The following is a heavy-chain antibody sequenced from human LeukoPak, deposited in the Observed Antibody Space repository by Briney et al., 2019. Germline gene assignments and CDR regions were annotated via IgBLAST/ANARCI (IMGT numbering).Heavy chain of an antibody. J-gene: IGHJ4*02. V-gene: IGHV3-30*18. Sequence: PGGSLRLSCAASGFTFSSYGMHWVRQAPGKGLEWVAVISYDGSNKYYADSVKGRFTISRDNSKNTLYLQMNSLRAEDTAVYYCAKGEYSSSWSLDYWGQGTLVTVSS. CDR2: ISYDGSNK. CDR3: AKGEYSSSWSLDY. CDR1: GFTFSSYG. D-gene: IGHD6-13*01.